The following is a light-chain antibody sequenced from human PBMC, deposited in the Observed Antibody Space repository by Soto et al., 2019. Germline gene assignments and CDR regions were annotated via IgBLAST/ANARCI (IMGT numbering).Light chain of an antibody. CDR3: QQYGSSPWT. CDR2: GAS. CDR1: QSVSSSY. V-gene: IGKV3-20*01. Sequence: ETVLTQSPGTLSLSPGERDTISCRASQSVSSSYLAWYQQKPGQAPRPLIYGASSRATGIPDRFSGSGSGTDFTLTISRLEPEDFAVYYCQQYGSSPWTFGQGTKVDIK. J-gene: IGKJ1*01.